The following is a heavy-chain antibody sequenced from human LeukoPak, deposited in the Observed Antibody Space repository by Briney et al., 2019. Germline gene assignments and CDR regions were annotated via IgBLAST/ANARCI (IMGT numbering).Heavy chain of an antibody. Sequence: GSLRLSCAVSGITLSNYGMSWVRQAPGKGLEWVAGISGSGGSTNYADSVKGRFTISRDNPKNTLFLQMNSLRAEDTAVYFCAKRGVVIRVILVGFHKEAYYFDSWGQGALVTVSS. D-gene: IGHD3-22*01. CDR1: GITLSNYG. V-gene: IGHV3-23*01. CDR3: AKRGVVIRVILVGFHKEAYYFDS. CDR2: ISGSGGST. J-gene: IGHJ4*02.